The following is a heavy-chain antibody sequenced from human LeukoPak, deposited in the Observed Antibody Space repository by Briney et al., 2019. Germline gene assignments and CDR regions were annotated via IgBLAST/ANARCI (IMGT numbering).Heavy chain of an antibody. J-gene: IGHJ4*02. CDR2: IYYSGST. CDR1: GGSISSSTYW. Sequence: SETLSLTCSVSGGSISSSTYWWAWIRQPPGKGLEWIGSIYYSGSTHYNPSLKSRVTISVDTSNNQLSLKLTSVTAADTAVYYCARQYGSGFWFFDNWGQGTLVTVSS. CDR3: ARQYGSGFWFFDN. V-gene: IGHV4-39*01. D-gene: IGHD3-10*01.